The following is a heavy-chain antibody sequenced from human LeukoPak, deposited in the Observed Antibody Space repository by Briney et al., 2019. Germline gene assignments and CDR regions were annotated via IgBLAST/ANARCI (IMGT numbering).Heavy chain of an antibody. CDR2: ISDSSSYI. D-gene: IGHD3-22*01. V-gene: IGHV3-21*06. Sequence: GGSLRLSCAVSGFTLSSYNMNWVRQAPGKGLEWVSSISDSSSYIYYADSLKGRFTISRDNAKNSLYLQMNSLRAEDTAVYYCARATYYYDSSGYRAVYYFDYWGQGTLVTVSS. CDR1: GFTLSSYN. J-gene: IGHJ4*02. CDR3: ARATYYYDSSGYRAVYYFDY.